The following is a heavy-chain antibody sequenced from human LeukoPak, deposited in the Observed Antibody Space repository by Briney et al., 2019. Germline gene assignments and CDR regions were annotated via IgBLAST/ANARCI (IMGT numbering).Heavy chain of an antibody. J-gene: IGHJ4*02. V-gene: IGHV4-4*02. Sequence: PSETLSLTCAVSGGSISSSNWWSWVRQPPGKGLEWIGEIYHSGSTNYNPSLKSRVTISVDKSKDQFSLELSSVTAADTAVYYCARYVDTAMVAYFDYWGQGTLVTVSS. CDR1: GGSISSSNW. CDR2: IYHSGST. D-gene: IGHD5-18*01. CDR3: ARYVDTAMVAYFDY.